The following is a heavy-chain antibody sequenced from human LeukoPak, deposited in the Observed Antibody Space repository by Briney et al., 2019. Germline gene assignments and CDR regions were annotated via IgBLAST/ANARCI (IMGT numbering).Heavy chain of an antibody. V-gene: IGHV4-39*07. Sequence: SETLSLTCTVSGGSISSSSYYWGWIRQPPGKGLEWIGSIYYSGSTYYNPSLKSRVTISVDTSKNQFSLKLSSVTAADTAVYYCARRAYCGGDCYSFDYWGQGTLVTVSS. D-gene: IGHD2-21*02. CDR3: ARRAYCGGDCYSFDY. CDR1: GGSISSSSYY. J-gene: IGHJ4*02. CDR2: IYYSGST.